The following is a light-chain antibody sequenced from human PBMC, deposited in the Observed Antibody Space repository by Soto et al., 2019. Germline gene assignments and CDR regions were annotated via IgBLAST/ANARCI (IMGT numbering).Light chain of an antibody. J-gene: IGKJ1*01. CDR3: QQYGNSRGT. Sequence: EIVMTQSPATLSVSPGERATLSCRASQSISSSLAWYQQKPGQAPRLLIHGASTRATSNPGRFSGSGSGTDFTLTISGLEPEDSAVYYCQQYGNSRGTFGQGTKVDIK. CDR2: GAS. V-gene: IGKV3-15*01. CDR1: QSISSS.